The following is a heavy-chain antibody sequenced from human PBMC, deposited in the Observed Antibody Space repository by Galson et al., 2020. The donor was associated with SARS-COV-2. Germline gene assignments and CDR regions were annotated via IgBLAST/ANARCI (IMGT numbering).Heavy chain of an antibody. Sequence: GGSLRLSCAASGFTFDDYAMHWVRQAPGKGLEWVSGISWNSGSIGYADSVKGRFTISRDNAKNSLYLQMNSLRAEDTALYYCAKISELGMNYWGQGTLVTVSS. CDR1: GFTFDDYA. CDR2: ISWNSGSI. J-gene: IGHJ4*02. CDR3: AKISELGMNY. D-gene: IGHD1-26*01. V-gene: IGHV3-9*01.